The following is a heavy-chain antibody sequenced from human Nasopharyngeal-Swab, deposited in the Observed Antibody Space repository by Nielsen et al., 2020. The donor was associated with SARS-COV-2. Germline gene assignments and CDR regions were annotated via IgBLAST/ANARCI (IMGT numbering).Heavy chain of an antibody. CDR3: ARAGGYCSGGSCRRHYYFDY. D-gene: IGHD2-15*01. J-gene: IGHJ4*02. CDR2: IYYSGST. Sequence: RKAPGKGLEWIGYIYYSGSTYYNPSLKSRVTISVDTSKNQFSLKLSSVTAADTAVYYCARAGGYCSGGSCRRHYYFDYWGQGTLVTVSS. V-gene: IGHV4-31*02.